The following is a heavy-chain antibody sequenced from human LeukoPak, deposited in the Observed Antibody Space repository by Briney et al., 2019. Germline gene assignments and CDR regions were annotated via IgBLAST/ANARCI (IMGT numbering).Heavy chain of an antibody. CDR1: GFSFSSYN. CDR3: AKDHSSSWYPQYYFDY. V-gene: IGHV3-48*01. CDR2: ISISSSLA. Sequence: GGSLRLSCAASGFSFSSYNMNWLRQAPGKGLEWVSYISISSSLAYYADSVKGRFTISRDNGKNSLYLQMNNLRAEDTAVYYCAKDHSSSWYPQYYFDYWGQGTLVTVSS. D-gene: IGHD6-13*01. J-gene: IGHJ4*02.